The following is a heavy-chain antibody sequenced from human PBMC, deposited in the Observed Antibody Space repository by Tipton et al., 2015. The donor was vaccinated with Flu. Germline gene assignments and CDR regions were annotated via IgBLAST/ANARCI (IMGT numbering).Heavy chain of an antibody. CDR2: IYYSGTT. J-gene: IGHJ6*02. V-gene: IGHV4-39*07. Sequence: TLSLTCTVSGDSISTTIYYWGWVRQAPGKGLEWIGSIYYSGTTYYNPSLKSRVTISIDPSNNQFSLDLTSLTAADTAVYFCARGLWNDRRAYYYYGVDAWGQGTTVTVSS. D-gene: IGHD1-1*01. CDR1: GDSISTTIYY. CDR3: ARGLWNDRRAYYYYGVDA.